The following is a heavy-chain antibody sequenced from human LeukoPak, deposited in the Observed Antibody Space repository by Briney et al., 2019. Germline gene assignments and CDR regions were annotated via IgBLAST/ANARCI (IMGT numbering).Heavy chain of an antibody. CDR3: ARDAGSSDMGGYMDV. D-gene: IGHD6-6*01. V-gene: IGHV1-18*01. J-gene: IGHJ6*03. Sequence: GASVKVSCKASGYTFTRYGISWVRQAPGQGLEWMGWISAYNGNTNYEQKLQGRVTMTTDTSTSTAYMELRSLRPDDTAVYYWARDAGSSDMGGYMDVWGKGTTVTVSS. CDR2: ISAYNGNT. CDR1: GYTFTRYG.